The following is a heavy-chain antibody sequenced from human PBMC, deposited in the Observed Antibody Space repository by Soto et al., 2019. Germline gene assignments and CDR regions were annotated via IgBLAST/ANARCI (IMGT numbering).Heavy chain of an antibody. D-gene: IGHD4-17*01. J-gene: IGHJ4*02. CDR2: ILYSGTA. CDR3: ASPPADGDYGYYFEY. V-gene: IGHV4-59*01. Sequence: QVQLLESGPGLVNPSQTLSLSCTVSFVSISPYYWSLLRQSPGKGLEWLGYILYSGTADYNPSLANRVTLSVERSTNRISLELTSVTAADSAVYYCASPPADGDYGYYFEYWGPGIQVTVAS. CDR1: FVSISPYY.